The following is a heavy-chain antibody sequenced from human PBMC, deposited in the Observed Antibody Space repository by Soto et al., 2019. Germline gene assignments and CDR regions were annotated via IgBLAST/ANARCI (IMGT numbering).Heavy chain of an antibody. J-gene: IGHJ6*02. Sequence: KPGGSLRLSCAASGFTFSDYYMSWIRQAPGKGLEWVSYISSSGSTIYYADSVKGRFTISRDNAKNSLYLQMNSLRAEDTAVYYCARACSGGSCYSIGTVGMDVWGQGTTVTVSS. CDR1: GFTFSDYY. D-gene: IGHD2-15*01. CDR2: ISSSGSTI. V-gene: IGHV3-11*01. CDR3: ARACSGGSCYSIGTVGMDV.